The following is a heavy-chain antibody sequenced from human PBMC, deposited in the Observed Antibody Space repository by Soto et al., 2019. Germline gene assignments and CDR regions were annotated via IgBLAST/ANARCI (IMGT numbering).Heavy chain of an antibody. Sequence: SETLSLTCAVSGGSFYTTTWWTWVRQPPGKGLEWIGDIYYSGSTNYNPSLKSRVTISVDTSKNQFSLKLSSVTAADTAVYYCARVRSSSWHQYYYYYMDVWGKGTTVTVS. V-gene: IGHV4-4*02. CDR2: IYYSGST. J-gene: IGHJ6*03. CDR1: GGSFYTTTW. D-gene: IGHD6-13*01. CDR3: ARVRSSSWHQYYYYYMDV.